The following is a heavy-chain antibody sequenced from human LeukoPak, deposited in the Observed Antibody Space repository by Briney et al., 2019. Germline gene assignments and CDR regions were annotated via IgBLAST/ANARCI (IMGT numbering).Heavy chain of an antibody. V-gene: IGHV3-33*01. J-gene: IGHJ6*02. CDR2: IWYDGSNK. D-gene: IGHD3-3*01. CDR1: GFTFSSYG. Sequence: GGSLRLSCAASGFTFSSYGMHWVRRAPGKGLEWVAVIWYDGSNKYYADSVKGRFTISRDNSKNTLYLQMNSLRAEDTAVYYCARAPYDLPRYGMDVWGQGTTVTVSS. CDR3: ARAPYDLPRYGMDV.